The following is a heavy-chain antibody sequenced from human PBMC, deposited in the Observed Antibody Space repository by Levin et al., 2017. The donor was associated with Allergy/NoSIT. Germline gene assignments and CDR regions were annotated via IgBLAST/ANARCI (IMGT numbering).Heavy chain of an antibody. CDR3: VRTSSF. Sequence: PSQTLSLTCAASGFTVSSTYMSWVRQAPGKGLEWVSVIFSGGSTYYADSVKGRFTISRDNSKNTLYFQMNSLRAEDTAVYYCVRTSSFWGQGTLVTVSS. CDR1: GFTVSSTY. J-gene: IGHJ4*02. CDR2: IFSGGST. V-gene: IGHV3-66*01. D-gene: IGHD6-6*01.